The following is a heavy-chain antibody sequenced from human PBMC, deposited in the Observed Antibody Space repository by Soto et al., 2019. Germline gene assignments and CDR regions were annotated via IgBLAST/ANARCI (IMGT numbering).Heavy chain of an antibody. D-gene: IGHD1-26*01. CDR2: ISGSGGST. CDR3: AKDALNGRGSYYQGAFDI. Sequence: GGSLRLSCAASGFTFSSYAMSWVRQAPGKGLEWVSAISGSGGSTYYADSVKGRFTISRDNSKNTLYLQMNSLRAEDTAVYYCAKDALNGRGSYYQGAFDIWGQGTMVTVSS. V-gene: IGHV3-23*01. J-gene: IGHJ3*02. CDR1: GFTFSSYA.